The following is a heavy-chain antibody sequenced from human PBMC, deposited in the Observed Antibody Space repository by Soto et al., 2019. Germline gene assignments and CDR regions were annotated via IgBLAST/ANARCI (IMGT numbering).Heavy chain of an antibody. CDR2: ISGSGGST. D-gene: IGHD5-12*01. CDR1: GFTFSSYA. CDR3: AEEGIVATMGHGMDV. J-gene: IGHJ6*02. V-gene: IGHV3-23*01. Sequence: EVQLLESGGGLVQPGGSLRLSCAASGFTFSSYAMSWVRQAPGKGXXWVSAISGSGGSTYYADSVKGRFTISXXXXXXXXXXXXXXXXXEDTAVYYCAEEGIVATMGHGMDVWGQGTTVTVSS.